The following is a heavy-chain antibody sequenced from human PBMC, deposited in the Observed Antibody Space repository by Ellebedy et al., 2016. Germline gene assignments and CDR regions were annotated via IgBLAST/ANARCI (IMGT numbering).Heavy chain of an antibody. CDR2: IKQDGSEE. J-gene: IGHJ6*02. D-gene: IGHD6-13*01. CDR1: GFAFSSYW. V-gene: IGHV3-7*01. Sequence: GGSLRLXCAASGFAFSSYWMSWVRLAPGKGLEWVANIKQDGSEEYSVDSVNGRFTISRDNGKNSLYLQMNTLRAEDTAVYYCARTSSSWYRWIYYYYGMDVWGQGTTVTVSS. CDR3: ARTSSSWYRWIYYYYGMDV.